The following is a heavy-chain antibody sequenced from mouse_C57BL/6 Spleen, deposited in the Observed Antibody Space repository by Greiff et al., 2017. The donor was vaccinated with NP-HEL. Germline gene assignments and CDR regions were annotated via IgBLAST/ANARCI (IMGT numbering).Heavy chain of an antibody. V-gene: IGHV5-6*02. J-gene: IGHJ4*01. D-gene: IGHD4-1*01. CDR3: ARRLTGDYAMDY. CDR2: ISSGGSYT. Sequence: EVKVVESGGDLVKPGGSLKLSCAASGFTFSSYGMSWVRQTPDKRLEWVATISSGGSYTYYPDSVKGRFTISRDNAKNTLYLQMSSLKSEDTAMYYCARRLTGDYAMDYWGQGTSVTVSS. CDR1: GFTFSSYG.